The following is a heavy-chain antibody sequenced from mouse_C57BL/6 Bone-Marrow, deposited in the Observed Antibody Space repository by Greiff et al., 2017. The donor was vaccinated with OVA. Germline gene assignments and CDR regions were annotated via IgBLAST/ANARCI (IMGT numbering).Heavy chain of an antibody. CDR2: IHPNSGST. V-gene: IGHV1-64*01. CDR1: GYTFTSYW. J-gene: IGHJ4*01. D-gene: IGHD1-1*01. Sequence: QVQLQQPGAELVKPGASVKLSCKASGYTFTSYWMHWVKQRPGQGLEWIGMIHPNSGSTNYNEKFKSKATLTVDKSSSTAYMQLSSLTSEDSAVYYCARYPNYYSSSCIDYAMDYWGQGTSVTVSS. CDR3: ARYPNYYSSSCIDYAMDY.